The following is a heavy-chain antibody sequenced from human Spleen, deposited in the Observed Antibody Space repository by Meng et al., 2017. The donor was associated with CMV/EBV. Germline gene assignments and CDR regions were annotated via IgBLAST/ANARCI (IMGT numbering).Heavy chain of an antibody. J-gene: IGHJ6*02. CDR2: MCYSEKT. CDR3: ASSHGGYPVLYGMDL. CDR1: GGSINNYY. Sequence: SETLSLTCIVSGGSINNYYWSWIRQPPGKGLEWIGYMCYSEKTNYNPSLKSRVSISVDTSRSQFSLQLSSVTAADTAVYYCASSHGGYPVLYGMDLWGQGTTVTVSS. V-gene: IGHV4-59*01. D-gene: IGHD5-18*01.